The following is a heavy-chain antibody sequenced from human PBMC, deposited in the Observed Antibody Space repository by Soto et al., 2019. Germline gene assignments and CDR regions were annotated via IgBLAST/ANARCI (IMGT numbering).Heavy chain of an antibody. CDR1: GFTFSSYW. CDR3: ARETIGYCSGGSCYPYYYYYGMDV. D-gene: IGHD2-15*01. CDR2: INSDVSST. V-gene: IGHV3-74*01. Sequence: GGSLRLSCAASGFTFSSYWMHWVRQAPGKGLVWVSRINSDVSSTSYADSVKGRFTISRDNAKNTLYLQMSSLRAEDTAVYYCARETIGYCSGGSCYPYYYYYGMDVWGQGTTVTVSS. J-gene: IGHJ6*02.